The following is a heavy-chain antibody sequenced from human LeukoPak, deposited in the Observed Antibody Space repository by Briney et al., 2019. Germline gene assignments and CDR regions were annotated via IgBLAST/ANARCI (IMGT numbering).Heavy chain of an antibody. V-gene: IGHV3-30*04. CDR1: GFTFSSYA. Sequence: WGSLTLSCAASGFTFSSYAMHWVRQAPGKGLEWLAAISYDGSNKYYADSVKGRFTISRDNSKNTLYLQMNSLRAEDTAVYYCARDSQRYSSSWNAFDIWGQGTMVTVSS. CDR2: ISYDGSNK. D-gene: IGHD6-13*01. CDR3: ARDSQRYSSSWNAFDI. J-gene: IGHJ3*02.